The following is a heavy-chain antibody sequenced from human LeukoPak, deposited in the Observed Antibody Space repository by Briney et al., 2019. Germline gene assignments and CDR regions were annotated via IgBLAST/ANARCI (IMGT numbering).Heavy chain of an antibody. CDR2: IIPILGIA. J-gene: IGHJ4*02. CDR3: ARGELWSETLFDY. CDR1: GGTFSSYA. D-gene: IGHD5-18*01. V-gene: IGHV1-69*04. Sequence: SVKVSCKASGGTFSSYAISWVRQAPGQGLEWMGRIIPILGIANYAQKFQARVTITADKSTSTAYMELSSLRSEDTAVYYCARGELWSETLFDYWGQGTLVTVSS.